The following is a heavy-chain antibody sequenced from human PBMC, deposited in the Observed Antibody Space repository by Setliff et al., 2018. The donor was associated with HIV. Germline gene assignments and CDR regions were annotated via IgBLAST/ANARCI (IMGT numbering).Heavy chain of an antibody. CDR1: GGSISSYY. J-gene: IGHJ4*02. CDR3: ARLVEVRGAANDYFDC. V-gene: IGHV4-4*08. CDR2: IYTSGNT. D-gene: IGHD3-10*01. Sequence: SETLSLTCTVSGGSISSYYWNWIRQPPGKGLEWIGLIYTSGNTRYNPSLKSRLSISVDTSKNQISLKLSSVTAADTAVYYCARLVEVRGAANDYFDCWGQGTLVTVSS.